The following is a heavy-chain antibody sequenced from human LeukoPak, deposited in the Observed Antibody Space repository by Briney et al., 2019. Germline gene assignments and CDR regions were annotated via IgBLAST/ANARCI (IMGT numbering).Heavy chain of an antibody. CDR3: ARDWKRPHQTYYYDSSGFTSGGGAFDI. D-gene: IGHD3-22*01. CDR2: IYYSGST. J-gene: IGHJ3*02. Sequence: SETLSLTCTVSGGSISSSSYYWGWIRQPPGKGLEWIGSIYYSGSTYYNPSLKSRVTISVDTSKNQFSQKLSSVTAADTAVYYCARDWKRPHQTYYYDSSGFTSGGGAFDIWGQGTMVTVSS. V-gene: IGHV4-39*07. CDR1: GGSISSSSYY.